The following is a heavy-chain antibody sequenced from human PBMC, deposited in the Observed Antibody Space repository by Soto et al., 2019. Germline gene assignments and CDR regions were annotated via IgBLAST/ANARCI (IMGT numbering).Heavy chain of an antibody. CDR1: GFTFSSYS. CDR2: ISSSSSYI. D-gene: IGHD3-10*01. V-gene: IGHV3-21*01. CDR3: ARTTMVRGVDAFDI. J-gene: IGHJ3*02. Sequence: LRLSCAASGFTFSSYSMNWVRQAPGKGLEWVSSISSSSSYIYYAASVKGRFTISRDNAKNSLYLQMNSLRAEDTAVYYCARTTMVRGVDAFDIWGQGTMVTVSS.